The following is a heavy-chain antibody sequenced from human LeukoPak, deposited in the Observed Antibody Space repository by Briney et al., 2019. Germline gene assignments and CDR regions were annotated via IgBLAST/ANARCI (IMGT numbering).Heavy chain of an antibody. Sequence: PGGSLRLSCAGSGFTFSGYDVTWIRQAPGKGLEWVAHMSSSSLKYTRYAESVKGRFTISRDNAKNTVYLEMDSLTTNDTALYYCARGGRNDLRSWFDPWGQGTLVTVSS. V-gene: IGHV3-11*06. CDR1: GFTFSGYD. J-gene: IGHJ5*02. D-gene: IGHD1-14*01. CDR3: ARGGRNDLRSWFDP. CDR2: MSSSSLK.